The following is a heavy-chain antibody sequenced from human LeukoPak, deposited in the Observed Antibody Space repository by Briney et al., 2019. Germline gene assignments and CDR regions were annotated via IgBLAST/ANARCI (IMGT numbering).Heavy chain of an antibody. Sequence: GASVKVSCKASGYTFTGYYMHWVRQAPGQGLEWMGWIHPNSGGTNYAQKFQGRVTMTRDTSISTAYMELSRLRSDDTAVYYCAKRAFYYDSSGYGYYFDYWGQGTLVTVSS. CDR1: GYTFTGYY. CDR3: AKRAFYYDSSGYGYYFDY. J-gene: IGHJ4*02. D-gene: IGHD3-22*01. CDR2: IHPNSGGT. V-gene: IGHV1-2*02.